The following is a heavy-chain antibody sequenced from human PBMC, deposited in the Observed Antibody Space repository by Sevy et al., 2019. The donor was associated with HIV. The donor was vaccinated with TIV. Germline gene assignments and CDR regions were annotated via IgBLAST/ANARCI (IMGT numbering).Heavy chain of an antibody. CDR2: INPSGGST. Sequence: ASVKVSCKASGYTFTSYYMHWVRQAPGQGLEWMGIINPSGGSTSYAQKFQGRVTMTRDTSTSTVYMELSSMRSEDTAVYYCARDLASGDFKHWGQGTLVTVSS. D-gene: IGHD3-10*01. V-gene: IGHV1-46*01. J-gene: IGHJ1*01. CDR3: ARDLASGDFKH. CDR1: GYTFTSYY.